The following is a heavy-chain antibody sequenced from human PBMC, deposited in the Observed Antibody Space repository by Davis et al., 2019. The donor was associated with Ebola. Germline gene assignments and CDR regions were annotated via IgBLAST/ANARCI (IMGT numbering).Heavy chain of an antibody. J-gene: IGHJ6*02. V-gene: IGHV3-7*01. CDR2: IKEDGSVK. Sequence: PGGSLRLSCAVSGFTFSNYWMSWVRQAPGKGLEWVAHIKEDGSVKSYVDSVKGRFTISRDNAKNSLYLQMNSLRAEDTAVYYCARDPTRTYYDFWSGSSDYYYGMDVWGQGTTVTVSS. D-gene: IGHD3-3*01. CDR3: ARDPTRTYYDFWSGSSDYYYGMDV. CDR1: GFTFSNYW.